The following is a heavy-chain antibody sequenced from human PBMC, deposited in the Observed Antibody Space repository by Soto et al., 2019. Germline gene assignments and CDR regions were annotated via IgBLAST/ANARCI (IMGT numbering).Heavy chain of an antibody. V-gene: IGHV1-18*01. CDR3: TRAYGAETFDF. CDR1: GYTFTSSG. J-gene: IGHJ5*01. Sequence: GASVKVSCKASGYTFTSSGMSWVRQAPGQGLEWMGWISAHTGSSEYAQRFQGRVTMTTDRSTSTAYMELRSLRSDDTAVYYCTRAYGAETFDFWGQGTRVTVSS. D-gene: IGHD3-10*01. CDR2: ISAHTGSS.